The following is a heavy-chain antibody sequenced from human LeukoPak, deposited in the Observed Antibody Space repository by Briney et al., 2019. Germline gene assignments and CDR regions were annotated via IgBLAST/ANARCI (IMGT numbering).Heavy chain of an antibody. J-gene: IGHJ4*02. CDR2: INPSGGST. CDR3: ARSSYYYDSSGYYGPYYFDY. CDR1: GYTFTSYY. Sequence: GASVKVSCRASGYTFTSYYIHWVQQAPGQGLEWLGMINPSGGSTTYAQKFQGRVTMTRDMSTSTAYMELSSLRSEDMAVYYCARSSYYYDSSGYYGPYYFDYWGQGTLVTVSS. V-gene: IGHV1-46*01. D-gene: IGHD3-22*01.